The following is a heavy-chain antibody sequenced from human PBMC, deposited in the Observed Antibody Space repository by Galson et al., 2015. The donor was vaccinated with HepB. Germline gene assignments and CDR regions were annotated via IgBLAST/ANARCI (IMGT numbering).Heavy chain of an antibody. V-gene: IGHV3-7*03. J-gene: IGHJ4*02. D-gene: IGHD1-26*01. Sequence: SLRLSCAASGFTFGSYWMSWVRQAPGKGLEWVANIKQDGSEKYYVDSVKGRFTISRDNAKNSLYLQMNSLRAEDTAVYYCARKSGSYFVGSYYFDYWGQGTLVTVSS. CDR3: ARKSGSYFVGSYYFDY. CDR1: GFTFGSYW. CDR2: IKQDGSEK.